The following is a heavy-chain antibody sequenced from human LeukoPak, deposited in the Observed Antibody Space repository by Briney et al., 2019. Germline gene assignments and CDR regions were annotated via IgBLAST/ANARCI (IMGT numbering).Heavy chain of an antibody. CDR1: QFNFNKFG. V-gene: IGHV3-23*01. CDR2: ISGNGGST. D-gene: IGHD4-17*01. J-gene: IGHJ3*02. Sequence: GGSLRLSCATSQFNFNKFGMTWVRQAPGKGLEWVSCISGNGGSTQYADSVQGRFAISRDNSKNTLYLQMNSLRAEDTAVYFCAKDPNGDYIGTFDIWGQGTMVTVSS. CDR3: AKDPNGDYIGTFDI.